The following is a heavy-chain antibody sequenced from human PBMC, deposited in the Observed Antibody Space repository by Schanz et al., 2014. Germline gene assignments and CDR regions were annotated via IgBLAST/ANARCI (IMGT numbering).Heavy chain of an antibody. CDR1: GFSVGNKY. J-gene: IGHJ4*02. V-gene: IGHV3-53*01. D-gene: IGHD3-10*02. CDR3: AKNQYDDVDLSSFYFDF. Sequence: EVQLVESGGGLVQPGGSLRLSCAASGFSVGNKYMNWVRQAPGKGLEWVSVISWNSGTIGYADSVKGRFTISRDSSKNTLYLQMNSLRPEDTAIYYCAKNQYDDVDLSSFYFDFWGQGTLVTVSS. CDR2: ISWNSGTI.